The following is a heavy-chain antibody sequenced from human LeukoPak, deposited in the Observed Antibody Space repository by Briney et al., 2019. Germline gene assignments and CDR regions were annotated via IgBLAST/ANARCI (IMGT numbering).Heavy chain of an antibody. Sequence: GASVKVSCKASGGTFSSYAISWVRQAPGQGLEWMGWINPNSGGTNYAQKFQGRVTMTRDTSISTAYMELSRLRSDDTAVYYCARDARSLYYYYGMDVWGQGTTVTVSS. J-gene: IGHJ6*02. V-gene: IGHV1-2*02. CDR2: INPNSGGT. CDR3: ARDARSLYYYYGMDV. CDR1: GGTFSSYA.